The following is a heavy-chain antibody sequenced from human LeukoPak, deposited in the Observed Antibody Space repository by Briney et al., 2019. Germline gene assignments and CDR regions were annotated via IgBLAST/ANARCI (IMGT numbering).Heavy chain of an antibody. V-gene: IGHV3-33*01. J-gene: IGHJ4*02. CDR2: IWYDGSNK. D-gene: IGHD4-23*01. CDR3: AREPYGGNSMVY. CDR1: GFTFSSYG. Sequence: GGSLRLSCAASGFTFSSYGMHWVRQAPGKGLEWVAVIWYDGSNKYYADSVKGRFTISRDNSKNTLYLQMNSLRAEDTAVYYCAREPYGGNSMVYWGQGTLVTVSS.